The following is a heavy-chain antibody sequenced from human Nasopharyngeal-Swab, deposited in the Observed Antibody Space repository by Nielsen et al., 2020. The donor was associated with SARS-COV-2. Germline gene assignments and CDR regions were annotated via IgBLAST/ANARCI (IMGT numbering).Heavy chain of an antibody. D-gene: IGHD1-26*01. CDR3: ARGGSGSYPFGD. CDR2: ISDGGGST. J-gene: IGHJ4*02. Sequence: GGSLRLSCADTGFTFSYYAMNWVRQAPGKGLEWVSGISDGGGSTSYADSAKGRFTISRDNSKKTLYLQMNSLRAEDTAVYYCARGGSGSYPFGDWGQGTLVTVSS. V-gene: IGHV3-23*01. CDR1: GFTFSYYA.